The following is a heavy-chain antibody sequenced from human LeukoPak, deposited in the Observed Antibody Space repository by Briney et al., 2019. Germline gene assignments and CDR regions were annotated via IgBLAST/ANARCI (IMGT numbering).Heavy chain of an antibody. CDR3: ATDSTTVPGRDY. Sequence: GGSLRLSCASSEFTVNSNYMTWVRQAPGKGLEWVSVIYSGGDTFYADSVKGRFTISRDNSKNTLYLQMNNLRAEDTAVYYCATDSTTVPGRDYWGQGALVTVSS. D-gene: IGHD6-19*01. CDR2: IYSGGDT. J-gene: IGHJ4*02. V-gene: IGHV3-66*01. CDR1: EFTVNSNY.